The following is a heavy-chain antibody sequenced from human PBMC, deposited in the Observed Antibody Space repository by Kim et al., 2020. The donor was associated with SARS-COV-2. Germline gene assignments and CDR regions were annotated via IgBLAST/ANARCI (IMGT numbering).Heavy chain of an antibody. D-gene: IGHD2-15*01. Sequence: SETLSLTCTVSGGSINSSSYYWGWIRQPPGKGLEWIGSIYYSGSTYYNPSLKSRVTISVDTSKNQFSLKLSSVTAADTAVYYCARRKAAPLSYYFDYWGQGTLVTVSS. CDR1: GGSINSSSYY. V-gene: IGHV4-39*01. J-gene: IGHJ4*02. CDR3: ARRKAAPLSYYFDY. CDR2: IYYSGST.